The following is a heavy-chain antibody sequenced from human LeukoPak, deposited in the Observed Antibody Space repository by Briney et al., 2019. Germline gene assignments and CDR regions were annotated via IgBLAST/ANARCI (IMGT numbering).Heavy chain of an antibody. D-gene: IGHD6-13*01. CDR1: GGTLSSYA. CDR3: ARNPLSTGEVSSWYNWFDP. V-gene: IGHV1-69*06. Sequence: SVKVSCKASGGTLSSYAISWVRQAPGQGLEWMGGIIPIFGTANYAQKFQGRVTITADKSTSTAYMELSSLRSEDTAVYYCARNPLSTGEVSSWYNWFDPWGQGTLVTVSS. CDR2: IIPIFGTA. J-gene: IGHJ5*02.